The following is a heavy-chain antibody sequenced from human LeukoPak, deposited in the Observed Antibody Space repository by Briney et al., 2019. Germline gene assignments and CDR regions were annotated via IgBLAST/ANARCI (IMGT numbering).Heavy chain of an antibody. CDR3: ARENTNLAYLDY. CDR2: INHSGST. Sequence: PSETLSLTCAVYGGSFSGYYWSWIRQPPGKGLEWIGEINHSGSTNYNPSLKSRVTISVDTSKNQFSLKLSSVTAADTAVYYCARENTNLAYLDYWGQGTLVTVSS. D-gene: IGHD1/OR15-1a*01. J-gene: IGHJ4*02. CDR1: GGSFSGYY. V-gene: IGHV4-34*01.